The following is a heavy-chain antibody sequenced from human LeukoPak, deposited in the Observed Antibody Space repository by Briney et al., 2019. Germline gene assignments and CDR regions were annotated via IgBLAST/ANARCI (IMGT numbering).Heavy chain of an antibody. CDR3: ARGSSVALPTDY. V-gene: IGHV1-69*04. J-gene: IGHJ4*02. Sequence: TVKVSCKASGGTFSSYAISWVRQAPGQGLEWMGRIIPILGIANYAQKFQGRVTITADKSTSTAYMELSSLRSEDTAVYYCARGSSVALPTDYWGQGTLVTVSS. CDR1: GGTFSSYA. D-gene: IGHD2-15*01. CDR2: IIPILGIA.